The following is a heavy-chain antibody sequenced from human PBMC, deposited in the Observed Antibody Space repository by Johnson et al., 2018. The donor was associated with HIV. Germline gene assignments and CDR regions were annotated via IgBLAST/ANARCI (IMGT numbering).Heavy chain of an antibody. Sequence: VQLVESGGGLIQPGGSLRLSCAASGFTVSSNYMTWVRQAPVKGLEWVTVIYSGGSTYYADSVKGRFTISRDNSKNTLYLQMNSLIAEDTAVYYCASKIVVVPGGVGTFDIWGQGTMVTVSS. CDR3: ASKIVVVPGGVGTFDI. CDR1: GFTVSSNY. D-gene: IGHD3-22*01. V-gene: IGHV3-53*01. J-gene: IGHJ3*02. CDR2: IYSGGST.